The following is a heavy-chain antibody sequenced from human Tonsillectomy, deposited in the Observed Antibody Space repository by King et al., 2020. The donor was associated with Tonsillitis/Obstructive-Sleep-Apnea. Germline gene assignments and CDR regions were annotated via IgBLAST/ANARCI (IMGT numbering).Heavy chain of an antibody. CDR2: ISSSSSTI. V-gene: IGHV3-48*02. CDR1: RFTFSSSS. Sequence: DVQLVESGGGLVQPGGSLRLSCAASRFTFSSSSMNWVRQAPGKGLEWVSYISSSSSTIYYADSVKGRFTISRDNAKESLYLQMNSLRDEDTAVYYCARDRDVVVVAARGFDPWGQGTLVTVSS. CDR3: ARDRDVVVVAARGFDP. J-gene: IGHJ5*02. D-gene: IGHD2-15*01.